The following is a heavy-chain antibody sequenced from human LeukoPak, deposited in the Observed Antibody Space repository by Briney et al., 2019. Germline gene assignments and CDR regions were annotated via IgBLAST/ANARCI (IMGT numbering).Heavy chain of an antibody. D-gene: IGHD4-17*01. CDR2: ISYDGSNK. Sequence: GGSLRLSCAASGFTFSSYGMPWVRQAPGKGLEWVAVISYDGSNKYYADSVKGRFTISRDNSKNTLYLQMNSLRAEDTAVYYCAKNYGDYVLYYYGMDVWGQGTTVTVSS. V-gene: IGHV3-30*18. CDR3: AKNYGDYVLYYYGMDV. CDR1: GFTFSSYG. J-gene: IGHJ6*02.